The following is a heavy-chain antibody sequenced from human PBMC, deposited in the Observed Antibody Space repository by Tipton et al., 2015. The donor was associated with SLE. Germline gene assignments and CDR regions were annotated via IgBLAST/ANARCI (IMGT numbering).Heavy chain of an antibody. J-gene: IGHJ4*02. Sequence: TLSLTCTVSGGSISSSSYYWGWIRQPPGKGLEWIGNIYYSGSTYYNPSLKSRVTISVDTSTTQFSLRLSSVTAADTAVYYCASRGRWELPTDYWGQGTLVTVSS. CDR1: GGSISSSSYY. CDR3: ASRGRWELPTDY. CDR2: IYYSGST. V-gene: IGHV4-39*07. D-gene: IGHD4-23*01.